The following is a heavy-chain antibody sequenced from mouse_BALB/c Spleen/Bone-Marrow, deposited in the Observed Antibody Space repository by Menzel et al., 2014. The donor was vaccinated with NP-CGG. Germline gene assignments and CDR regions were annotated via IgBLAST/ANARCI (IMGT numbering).Heavy chain of an antibody. CDR3: ARLNYYGNLFV. CDR2: INPDSSTI. Sequence: EVKLVESGGGLVQPGGSLKLSCAASRFDFSRYWMSWVRQAPGKGLEWIGEINPDSSTINYTPSLKDKFIISRDNAKNTLYLQMRKVRSEDTALYYCARLNYYGNLFVWGAGTTVTVSS. CDR1: RFDFSRYW. V-gene: IGHV4-1*02. D-gene: IGHD1-1*01. J-gene: IGHJ1*01.